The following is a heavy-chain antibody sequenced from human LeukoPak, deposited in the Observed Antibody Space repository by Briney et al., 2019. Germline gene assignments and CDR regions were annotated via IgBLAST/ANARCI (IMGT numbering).Heavy chain of an antibody. Sequence: EASVKVSCKASGYTFTGYYMHWVRQAPGQGLEWMGRINPRDGETSFAQKFQGRVTMTSDMSISTAYMELSGLRYDDTAVYYCGRDWELRFHQGGLDYWGQGALVTVSS. D-gene: IGHD3-3*01. J-gene: IGHJ4*02. CDR2: INPRDGET. CDR3: GRDWELRFHQGGLDY. V-gene: IGHV1-2*06. CDR1: GYTFTGYY.